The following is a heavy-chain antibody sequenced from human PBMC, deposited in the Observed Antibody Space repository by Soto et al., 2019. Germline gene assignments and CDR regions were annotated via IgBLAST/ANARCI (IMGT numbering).Heavy chain of an antibody. CDR3: ASATSSSWAPTTFDP. V-gene: IGHV4-34*01. Sequence: SETLSLTCAVYGGSLSAYYWSWVRQTPGKGLEWTGEISHSGTSNYNPSLKSRVTISADTSKNQFSLKLSSVTAADTAVYYCASATSSSWAPTTFDPWGQGTLVTVSS. CDR1: GGSLSAYY. J-gene: IGHJ5*02. D-gene: IGHD6-13*01. CDR2: ISHSGTS.